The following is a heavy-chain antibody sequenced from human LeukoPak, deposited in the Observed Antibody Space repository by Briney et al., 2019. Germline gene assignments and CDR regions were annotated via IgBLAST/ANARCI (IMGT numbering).Heavy chain of an antibody. V-gene: IGHV4-59*01. D-gene: IGHD4-23*01. CDR3: AKASVTTAVLFDS. Sequence: PSETLSLTCTVSGGSISSYYWNWIRQPQGQRLQWIGYISNTGITKYNPSLKSRVTISADTSKNQFSLILNSVTTADTAVYYCAKASVTTAVLFDSWGQGTLVAVSS. J-gene: IGHJ4*02. CDR2: ISNTGIT. CDR1: GGSISSYY.